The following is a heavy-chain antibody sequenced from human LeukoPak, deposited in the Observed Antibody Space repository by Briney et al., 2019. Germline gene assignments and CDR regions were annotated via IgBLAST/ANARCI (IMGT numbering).Heavy chain of an antibody. V-gene: IGHV4-39*01. CDR2: IYYSGST. D-gene: IGHD2-15*01. Sequence: SETLSLTFTVAGGSISSSSYYWGWIRQPPGKGLEWIGSIYYSGSTYYNPSLKSRVTISVDTSKNQFSLKLSSVTAADTAVYYCARSMVVVVVDYWGQGTLVTVSS. CDR3: ARSMVVVVVDY. CDR1: GGSISSSSYY. J-gene: IGHJ4*02.